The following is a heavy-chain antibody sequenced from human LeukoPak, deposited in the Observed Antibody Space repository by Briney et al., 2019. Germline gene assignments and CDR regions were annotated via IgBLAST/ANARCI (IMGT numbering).Heavy chain of an antibody. CDR3: AKDLSTGYYIAY. Sequence: GGSLRLSCAASGFTFSSYAMSWVRQAPGKGLEWVSAISGSGGSTYYADSVKGRFTISRDNSKNSMYLQMNSLRGEDTAVYYCAKDLSTGYYIAYWGQGTLVTVSS. D-gene: IGHD3-9*01. CDR2: ISGSGGST. CDR1: GFTFSSYA. J-gene: IGHJ4*02. V-gene: IGHV3-23*01.